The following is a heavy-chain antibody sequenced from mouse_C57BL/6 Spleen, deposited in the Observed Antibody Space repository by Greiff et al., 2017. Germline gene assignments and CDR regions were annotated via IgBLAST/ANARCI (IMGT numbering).Heavy chain of an antibody. Sequence: EVQLVESGGGLVKPGGSLKLSCAASGFTFSSYAMSWVRQTPEKRLEWVATISDGGSYTYYPDNVKGRFTISRDNAKNNLYLQMSHLKSEDTAMYYCARVFITTVVAGNYFDYWGQGTTLTVSS. D-gene: IGHD1-1*01. CDR3: ARVFITTVVAGNYFDY. CDR2: ISDGGSYT. J-gene: IGHJ2*01. V-gene: IGHV5-4*01. CDR1: GFTFSSYA.